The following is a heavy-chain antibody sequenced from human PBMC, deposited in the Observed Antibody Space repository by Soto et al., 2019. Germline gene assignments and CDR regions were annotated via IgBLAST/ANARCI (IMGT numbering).Heavy chain of an antibody. D-gene: IGHD1-26*01. V-gene: IGHV3-23*01. CDR3: ANEPRAWELPTHDAFDI. CDR2: ISGSGGST. Sequence: PGGSLRLSCAASGFTFSSYAMSWVRQAPGKGLEWVSAISGSGGSTYYADSVKGRFTISRDNSKNTLYMQMNSLRAEDTAVYYCANEPRAWELPTHDAFDIWGQGTMVTVSS. CDR1: GFTFSSYA. J-gene: IGHJ3*02.